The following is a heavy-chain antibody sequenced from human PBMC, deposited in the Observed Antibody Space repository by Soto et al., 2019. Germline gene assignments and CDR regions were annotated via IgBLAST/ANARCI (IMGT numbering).Heavy chain of an antibody. CDR2: IYHSGST. Sequence: LRETLSLTCAVSGGSISSSNWWSWVRQPPGKGLEWIGEIYHSGSTNYNPSLKSRVTISVDKSKNQFSLKLSSVTAADTAVYYCARAVGELHLYYYYGMDVWGQGTTVTVSS. V-gene: IGHV4-4*02. CDR3: ARAVGELHLYYYYGMDV. J-gene: IGHJ6*02. D-gene: IGHD1-26*01. CDR1: GGSISSSNW.